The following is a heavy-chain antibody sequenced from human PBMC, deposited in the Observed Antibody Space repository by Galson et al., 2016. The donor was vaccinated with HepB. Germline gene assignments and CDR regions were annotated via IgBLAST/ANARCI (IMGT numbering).Heavy chain of an antibody. Sequence: SVKVSCKASGFTFSNFGFTWVRQAPGQGLEWMGWISAYNGDINYAQRVQGRLTMTTDTSTKTAYMVLRSLTSDDTAVYYCVRGSSRVRTDFWGQGTLVTVSS. V-gene: IGHV1-18*04. J-gene: IGHJ4*02. CDR1: GFTFSNFG. CDR3: VRGSSRVRTDF. CDR2: ISAYNGDI. D-gene: IGHD1-1*01.